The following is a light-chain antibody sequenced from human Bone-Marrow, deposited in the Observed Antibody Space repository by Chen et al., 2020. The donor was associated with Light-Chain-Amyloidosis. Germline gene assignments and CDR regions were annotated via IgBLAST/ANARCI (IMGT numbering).Light chain of an antibody. CDR3: QSADSSGTYEVI. CDR2: RDN. V-gene: IGLV3-25*03. CDR1: DLPTKY. Sequence: SYELTQPPSVSVSPGQTARITCSGDDLPTKYAYWYQQKPGQAPVLVKHRDNERPSGISDRFSGSSSGTTATLTISGVQAEDDADYHCQSADSSGTYEVIFGGGTKLTVL. J-gene: IGLJ2*01.